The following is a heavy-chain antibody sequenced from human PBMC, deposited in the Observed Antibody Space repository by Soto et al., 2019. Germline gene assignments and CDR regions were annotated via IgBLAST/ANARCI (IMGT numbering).Heavy chain of an antibody. V-gene: IGHV3-11*05. CDR2: ISSSSSYT. D-gene: IGHD6-19*01. CDR3: ARGELAVGVDY. CDR1: GFTFSDYY. J-gene: IGHJ4*02. Sequence: GGSLRLSWAASGFTFSDYYMSWIRHAPGKGLEWVSYISSSSSYTNYADSVKGRFTISRDNAKNSLYLQMNSLRAEDTAVYYCARGELAVGVDYWGQGTLVTVSS.